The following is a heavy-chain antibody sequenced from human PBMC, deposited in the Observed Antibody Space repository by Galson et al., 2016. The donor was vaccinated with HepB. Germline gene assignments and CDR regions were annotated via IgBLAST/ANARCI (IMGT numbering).Heavy chain of an antibody. CDR3: AKTTYYYDDIPYYVDAFDI. Sequence: ETLSLTCTVSGGSISSSSYYWGWIRQPPGKGLEWIGSIYYSGRTYYNPSLESRVTISADTSKNYFSLRLSSVTAADTAVYYCAKTTYYYDDIPYYVDAFDIWGQGRMVTFSS. CDR1: GGSISSSSYY. CDR2: IYYSGRT. D-gene: IGHD3-22*01. J-gene: IGHJ3*02. V-gene: IGHV4-39*02.